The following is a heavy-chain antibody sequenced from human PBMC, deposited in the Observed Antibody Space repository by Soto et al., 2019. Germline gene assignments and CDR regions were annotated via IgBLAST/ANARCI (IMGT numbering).Heavy chain of an antibody. CDR1: GFTFSSYG. CDR3: ARDRTSSNRITYYYVWRSHGMDV. CDR2: IWYDGSNK. Sequence: GGSLRLSCAASGFTFSSYGMHWVRQAPGKGLEWVAVIWYDGSNKYYADSVKGRFTISRDNSKNTLYLQMNSLRAEDTAVYYCARDRTSSNRITYYYVWRSHGMDVWGQGTTVTVSS. D-gene: IGHD3-10*01. J-gene: IGHJ6*02. V-gene: IGHV3-33*01.